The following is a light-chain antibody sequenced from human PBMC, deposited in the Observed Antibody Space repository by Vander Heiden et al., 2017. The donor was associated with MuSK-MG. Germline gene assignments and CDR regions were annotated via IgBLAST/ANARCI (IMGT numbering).Light chain of an antibody. CDR2: GNS. J-gene: IGLJ2*01. CDR1: SSNIGAGYD. Sequence: QSVLTQPPSVSVAPGQGVTISCTGSSSNIGAGYDVHWYQQLPGTAPKLLIYGNSNRPSGVPDRFSGSKSGTSASLAITGLQAEDEADYYCQSYDSSLSGFVVFGGGTKLTVL. V-gene: IGLV1-40*01. CDR3: QSYDSSLSGFVV.